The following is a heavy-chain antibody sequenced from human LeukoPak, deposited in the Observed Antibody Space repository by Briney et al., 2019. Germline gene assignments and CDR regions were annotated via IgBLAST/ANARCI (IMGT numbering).Heavy chain of an antibody. CDR1: GGSISSNSYY. J-gene: IGHJ4*02. D-gene: IGHD3/OR15-3a*01. CDR2: IYYSGSP. Sequence: VKPSETLSLTCTVSGGSISSNSYYWGWIRQPPGKGLEWIGSIYYSGSPYYNPSLKSRVTISVDTSKKQFSLKVISVTAADTAVCYCARWRTARTGFDYWGQGTLVTVSS. V-gene: IGHV4-39*01. CDR3: ARWRTARTGFDY.